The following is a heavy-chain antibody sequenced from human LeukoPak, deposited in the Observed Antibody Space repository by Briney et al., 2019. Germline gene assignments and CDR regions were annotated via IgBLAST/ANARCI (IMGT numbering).Heavy chain of an antibody. J-gene: IGHJ4*02. CDR2: VYYSGST. D-gene: IGHD6-6*01. V-gene: IGHV4-59*01. CDR1: GGSISDYY. CDR3: ARGHLVFAY. Sequence: SETLSLTCTVSGGSISDYYWSWIRQPPRKGLEWIGYVYYSGSTSYNPSLKSRVTISVDTSKNQFSLKVSSVTAADTALYYCARGHLVFAYWGQGTLVTVSS.